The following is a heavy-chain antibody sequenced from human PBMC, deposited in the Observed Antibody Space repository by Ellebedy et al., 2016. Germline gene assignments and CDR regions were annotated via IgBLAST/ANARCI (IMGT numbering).Heavy chain of an antibody. CDR3: ARGSQAGEAAAIGGNWFDP. CDR1: GGSFSGYY. V-gene: IGHV4-34*01. J-gene: IGHJ5*02. CDR2: INHSGST. D-gene: IGHD2-2*01. Sequence: SETLSLXXAVYGGSFSGYYWSWIRQPPGKGLEWIGEINHSGSTNYNPSLKSRVTISVDTSKNQFSLKLSSVTAADTAVYYCARGSQAGEAAAIGGNWFDPWGQGTLVTVSS.